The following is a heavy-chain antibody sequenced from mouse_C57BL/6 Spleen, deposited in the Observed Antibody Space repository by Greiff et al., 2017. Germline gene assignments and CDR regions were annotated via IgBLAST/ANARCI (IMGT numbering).Heavy chain of an antibody. CDR2: INPNNGGT. Sequence: EVQLQQSGPELVKPGASVKMSCKASGYTFTDYNMHWVKLSHGKSLEWIGYINPNNGGTSYNQKFKGKATLTVNKSSSTAYMELRSLTSEDSAVYYCAREELLLLDYWGQGTTLTVSS. CDR3: AREELLLLDY. D-gene: IGHD1-1*01. CDR1: GYTFTDYN. J-gene: IGHJ2*01. V-gene: IGHV1-22*01.